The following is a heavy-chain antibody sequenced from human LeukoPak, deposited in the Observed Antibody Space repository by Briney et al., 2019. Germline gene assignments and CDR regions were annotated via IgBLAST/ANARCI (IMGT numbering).Heavy chain of an antibody. CDR1: GGSFTSDIYY. Sequence: SETLSLTCTVSGGSFTSDIYYWGWIRQPPGKGLEWIGSISYGGSSYHNPSLKSRVTISVDASKNRFSLKLTSVTAADTAVYYCARHPRYSGNYYVSYLGLDNYFDFWGRGTLLTVSS. CDR3: ARHPRYSGNYYVSYLGLDNYFDF. J-gene: IGHJ4*02. CDR2: ISYGGSS. D-gene: IGHD1-26*01. V-gene: IGHV4-39*01.